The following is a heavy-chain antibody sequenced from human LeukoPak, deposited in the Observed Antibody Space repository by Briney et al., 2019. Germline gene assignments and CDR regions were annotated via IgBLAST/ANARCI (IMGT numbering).Heavy chain of an antibody. D-gene: IGHD6-6*01. J-gene: IGHJ4*02. CDR3: ARDGRYSSSLDY. V-gene: IGHV3-48*01. Sequence: GGSLILSCAASGFPFRSYSMNWVRQAPGKGVEGVSYISSKRRIIYYADSVRGRFTISRDNAKNSLYLQMNSLRAEDTAVYYCARDGRYSSSLDYWGQGTLVTGSS. CDR1: GFPFRSYS. CDR2: ISSKRRII.